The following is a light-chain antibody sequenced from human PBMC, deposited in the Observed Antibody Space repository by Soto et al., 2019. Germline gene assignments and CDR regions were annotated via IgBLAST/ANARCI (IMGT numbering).Light chain of an antibody. V-gene: IGKV3-15*01. CDR3: QQYNNWPHYK. CDR1: QSVSGK. Sequence: EIVMTQSPDTLSLSPGERATLSCRASQSVSGKLAWYQHRPGQAPRLLIYDASIRATGIPARFSGSASGTVFTLTISSLQSEDFAVYYCQQYNNWPHYKFGNGTKVDIK. J-gene: IGKJ1*01. CDR2: DAS.